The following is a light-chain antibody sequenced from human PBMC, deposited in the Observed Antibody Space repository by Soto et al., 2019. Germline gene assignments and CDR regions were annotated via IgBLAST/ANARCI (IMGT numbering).Light chain of an antibody. J-gene: IGKJ1*01. V-gene: IGKV2-30*01. CDR3: MQGTHWPWT. CDR1: QSLVYSDGNSY. CDR2: KAS. Sequence: DAVMTQSPLSLPVALGQPAAISCRSSQSLVYSDGNSYLNWFQQRPGQSPRRLIYKASNRDPGVPDRFSGSGSGTDFPLKITRVEAEDVGVYYCMQGTHWPWTFGQGTKVEIK.